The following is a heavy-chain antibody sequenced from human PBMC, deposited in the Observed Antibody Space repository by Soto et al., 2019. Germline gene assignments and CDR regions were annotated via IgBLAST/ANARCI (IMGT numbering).Heavy chain of an antibody. V-gene: IGHV4-34*01. J-gene: IGHJ4*02. CDR1: GGSLTGYY. CDR3: ARGQEGIVATH. CDR2: VKDGGST. D-gene: IGHD5-12*01. Sequence: QVQLQQWGAGLLKPSETLSLTCTVNGGSLTGYYWSWIRQPPGKGLEWIGEVKDGGSTNYSPSIRGRVSISADTSKNHFSLRLNSVTAADTAVYFCARGQEGIVATHWDQGALVTVSS.